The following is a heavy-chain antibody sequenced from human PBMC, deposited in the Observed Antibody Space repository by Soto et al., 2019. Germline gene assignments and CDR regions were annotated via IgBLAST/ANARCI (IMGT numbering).Heavy chain of an antibody. CDR2: INAGSGNT. CDR1: GYTFSAYT. V-gene: IGHV1-3*01. D-gene: IGHD3-3*02. J-gene: IGHJ3*02. Sequence: QAQLVQSGAEMKKPGASVKVSCKATGYTFSAYTMNWVRQAPGQSLEWMGWINAGSGNTKYSQNFQGRVSIPGDTSASTVYMELTGLTSEDTAVYYCARDTETLGPRANDALDIWGQGTMVTVSS. CDR3: ARDTETLGPRANDALDI.